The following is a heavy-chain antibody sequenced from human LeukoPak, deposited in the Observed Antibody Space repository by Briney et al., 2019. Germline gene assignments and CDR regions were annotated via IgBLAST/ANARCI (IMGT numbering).Heavy chain of an antibody. V-gene: IGHV3-23*01. CDR3: AKETGYSGYDYGDY. Sequence: GGSLRLSCAVSGFTFSSYAMSCVREAPGKGLEWVSGISGSGGSTYYAESVKGRFTISRDNSKNTLYLQMNSLRAGDTAVYYCAKETGYSGYDYGDYWGQGTLVTVSS. J-gene: IGHJ4*02. CDR1: GFTFSSYA. D-gene: IGHD5-12*01. CDR2: ISGSGGST.